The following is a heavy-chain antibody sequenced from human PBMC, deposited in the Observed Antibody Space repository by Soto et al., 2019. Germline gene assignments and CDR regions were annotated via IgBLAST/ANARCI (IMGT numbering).Heavy chain of an antibody. J-gene: IGHJ4*02. V-gene: IGHV3-30*18. CDR1: GFTFSSYG. CDR3: AKDTTTYYYDRSIPKTNSPTFDY. CDR2: ISYDGSNK. D-gene: IGHD3-22*01. Sequence: QVQLVESGGGVVQPGRSLRLSCAASGFTFSSYGMHWVRQAPGKGLEWVAVISYDGSNKYYADSVKGRFTISRDNSKNTLYLQMNSLGAEDTAVYYCAKDTTTYYYDRSIPKTNSPTFDYWGQGTLVTVSS.